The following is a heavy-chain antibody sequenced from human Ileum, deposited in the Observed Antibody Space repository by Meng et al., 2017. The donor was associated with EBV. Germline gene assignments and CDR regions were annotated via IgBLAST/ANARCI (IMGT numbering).Heavy chain of an antibody. D-gene: IGHD3-10*01. V-gene: IGHV2-5*02. CDR2: IYWDDAK. Sequence: RTLKEFGQTMVNRTQTRTTPCHFSGLSVSSDREVVGWIRQRRGEALEGIAIIYWDDAKSYTPSVKRRLKITKETSKNQVVLTMTNMDTGETATYSCAHRITGSPDYWGQGILVTVSS. J-gene: IGHJ4*02. CDR1: GLSVSSDREV. CDR3: AHRITGSPDY.